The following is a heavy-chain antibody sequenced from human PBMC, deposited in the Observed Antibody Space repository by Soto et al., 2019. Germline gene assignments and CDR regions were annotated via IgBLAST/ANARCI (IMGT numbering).Heavy chain of an antibody. CDR3: ARGVIVVVAAAIYYYGMDV. D-gene: IGHD2-2*01. J-gene: IGHJ6*02. V-gene: IGHV4-61*01. CDR2: IYYSGST. Sequence: SETLSLTCTVSGGSVSSGSYYWSWIRQPPGKGLEWIGYIYYSGSTNYNPSLKSRVTISVDTSKTQFSLKLSSVTAADTAVYYCARGVIVVVAAAIYYYGMDVWGQGTTVTVSS. CDR1: GGSVSSGSYY.